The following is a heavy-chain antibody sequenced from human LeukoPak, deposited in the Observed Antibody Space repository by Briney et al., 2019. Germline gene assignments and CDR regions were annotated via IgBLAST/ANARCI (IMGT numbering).Heavy chain of an antibody. CDR3: ASSSGSYYGYFDY. J-gene: IGHJ4*02. CDR1: GFTFSSYS. Sequence: PGGSLRLSCAASGFTFSSYSMNWVRQAPGKGLEWVSYISSSSSTIYYADSVKGRFTISRDNAKNSLYLQMNSLRAEDTAVYYCASSSGSYYGYFDYWGQGTLVTVSS. CDR2: ISSSSSTI. D-gene: IGHD1-26*01. V-gene: IGHV3-48*04.